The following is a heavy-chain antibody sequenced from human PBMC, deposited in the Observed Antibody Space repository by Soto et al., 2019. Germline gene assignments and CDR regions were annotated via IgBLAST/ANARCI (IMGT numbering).Heavy chain of an antibody. Sequence: QIPLVQSGDEVRKPGSSVTVSCKASGYIFVNYGIAWVRQAPGQGLEWIGWISPYSGNTHYTSKVQGRLTMTTGTSTSTAYTDMGRLTSDDKAVYYCAVVDNCVTATQQDVWGQGTTVTVSS. J-gene: IGHJ6*02. CDR3: AVVDNCVTATQQDV. D-gene: IGHD5-12*01. V-gene: IGHV1-18*01. CDR1: GYIFVNYG. CDR2: ISPYSGNT.